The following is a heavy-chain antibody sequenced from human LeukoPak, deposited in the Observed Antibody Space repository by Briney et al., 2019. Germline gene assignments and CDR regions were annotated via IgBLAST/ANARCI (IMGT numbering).Heavy chain of an antibody. V-gene: IGHV4-39*07. CDR2: IYYSGST. J-gene: IGHJ4*02. CDR1: GGSISSSSYY. CDR3: ARGESGDCSGGSCYHSKGVAY. Sequence: PSETLSLTCTVSGGSISSSSYYWGWIRQPPGKGLEWIGTIYYSGSTNYNPSLKSRVTISVDTSKNQFSLKLSSVTAADTAVYYCARGESGDCSGGSCYHSKGVAYWGQGTLVTVSS. D-gene: IGHD2-15*01.